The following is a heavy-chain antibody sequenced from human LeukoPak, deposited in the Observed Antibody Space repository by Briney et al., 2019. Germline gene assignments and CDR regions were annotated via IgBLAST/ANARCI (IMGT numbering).Heavy chain of an antibody. D-gene: IGHD3-22*01. CDR3: ARRGNYDSSFDY. Sequence: GGSLRLSCAASGFTFSSYGMNWVAQAPGKGLDWVSYISSSSSTIYYADSVKGRLTISRDNTKNSLYLQMNSLRDEDTAVYYCARRGNYDSSFDYWGQGTLVTVSS. CDR1: GFTFSSYG. CDR2: ISSSSSTI. V-gene: IGHV3-48*02. J-gene: IGHJ4*02.